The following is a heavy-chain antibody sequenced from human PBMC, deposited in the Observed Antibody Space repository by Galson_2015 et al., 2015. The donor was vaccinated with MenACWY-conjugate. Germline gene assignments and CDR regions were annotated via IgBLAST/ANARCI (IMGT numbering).Heavy chain of an antibody. Sequence: ETLSLPCRVSGGSINNYYWRRIRPPPGKGLEWIGYIFYGGSTNYNPSLKSRVTISVDTSKNQFSLNLRSVTAADTAMYYCARGPTRYYFDYWGQRTLVTVSS. J-gene: IGHJ4*01. CDR2: IFYGGST. CDR3: ARGPTRYYFDY. CDR1: GGSINNYY. D-gene: IGHD3-16*01. V-gene: IGHV4-59*01.